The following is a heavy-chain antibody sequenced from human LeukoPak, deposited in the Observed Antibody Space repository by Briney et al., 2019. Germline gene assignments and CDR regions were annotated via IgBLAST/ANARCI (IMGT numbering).Heavy chain of an antibody. CDR2: ISSRSSYI. Sequence: TGGSLRLSCAASGFTFSSYNMKWVRQAPGKGLEWVSSISSRSSYIFYADSVKGRFTISRDNAKKSLYLQMNSLRAEDTAVYYCASGVNYFDYWGQGTLVTVSS. V-gene: IGHV3-21*01. CDR3: ASGVNYFDY. CDR1: GFTFSSYN. D-gene: IGHD3-3*01. J-gene: IGHJ4*02.